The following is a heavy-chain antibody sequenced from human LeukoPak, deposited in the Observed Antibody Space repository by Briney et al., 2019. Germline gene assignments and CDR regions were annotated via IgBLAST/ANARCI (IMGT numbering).Heavy chain of an antibody. J-gene: IGHJ4*02. CDR1: GFTFSSYE. CDR3: ARGNYGDYVVDY. CDR2: ISSSGSTI. Sequence: GRSLRLSCAASGFTFSSYEMNWVRQAPGKGLEWVSYISSSGSTIYYADSVKGRFTISRDNAKNSLYLQMNSLRAEDTAVYYCARGNYGDYVVDYWGQGTLVTVSS. D-gene: IGHD4-17*01. V-gene: IGHV3-48*03.